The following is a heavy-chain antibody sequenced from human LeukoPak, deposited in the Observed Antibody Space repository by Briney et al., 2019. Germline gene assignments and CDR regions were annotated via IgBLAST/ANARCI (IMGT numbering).Heavy chain of an antibody. V-gene: IGHV3-48*04. Sequence: GGSLRLSCAASGFTFSSYSMNWVRQAPGKGLEWVSYISSSSSTIYYADSVKGRFTISRDNAKNSLYLQMNSLRAEDTAAYYCARIREDYGDAFDIWGQGTMVTVSS. D-gene: IGHD4-17*01. CDR3: ARIREDYGDAFDI. CDR1: GFTFSSYS. CDR2: ISSSSSTI. J-gene: IGHJ3*02.